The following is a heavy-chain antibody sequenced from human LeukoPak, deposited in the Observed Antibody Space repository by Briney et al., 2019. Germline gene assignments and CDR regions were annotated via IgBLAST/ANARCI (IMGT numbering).Heavy chain of an antibody. J-gene: IGHJ6*03. CDR1: GFFFGAYA. D-gene: IGHD4-17*01. CDR2: IRSKTSGGAI. Sequence: PGGSLRLSCTTSGFFFGAYAMSWFRQAPGEGPEWVAFIRSKTSGGAIEYAASVKGRFTISRDDSKGIAYLQMNSLKTEDTAVYYCARDQLGGDPDDYYYYYMDVWGKGTTVTVSS. CDR3: ARDQLGGDPDDYYYYYMDV. V-gene: IGHV3-49*03.